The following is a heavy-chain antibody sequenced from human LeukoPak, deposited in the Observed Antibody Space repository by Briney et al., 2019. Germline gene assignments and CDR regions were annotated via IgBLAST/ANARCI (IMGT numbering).Heavy chain of an antibody. CDR1: GYTFTGYY. CDR3: ARKGETFGDYDF. J-gene: IGHJ4*02. D-gene: IGHD4-17*01. Sequence: GASVKVSCKASGYTFTGYYIHWVRRAPGQGLEWMGWVYPNSGGPNYAQKFQGRVTMTRDTSISTAYMEPSRLRSDDTAVYYCARKGETFGDYDFWGQGTLVTVSS. CDR2: VYPNSGGP. V-gene: IGHV1-2*02.